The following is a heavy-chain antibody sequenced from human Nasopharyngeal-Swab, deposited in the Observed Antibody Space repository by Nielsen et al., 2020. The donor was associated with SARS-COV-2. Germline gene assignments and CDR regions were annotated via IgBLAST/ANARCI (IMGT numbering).Heavy chain of an antibody. J-gene: IGHJ6*02. CDR3: AKVVAAHYYYYVMDV. V-gene: IGHV3-9*01. CDR2: ISWNSGSI. D-gene: IGHD2-15*01. Sequence: VRQAPAKGLEWVSGISWNSGSIGYADSVKGRFTISRDNAKNSLYLQMNSLRAEDTALYYCAKVVAAHYYYYVMDVWGQGTTVTVSS.